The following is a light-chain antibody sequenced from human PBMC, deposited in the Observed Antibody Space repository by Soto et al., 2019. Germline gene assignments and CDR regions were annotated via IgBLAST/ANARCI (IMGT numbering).Light chain of an antibody. J-gene: IGKJ4*01. CDR2: GAS. CDR3: QQYGSSPGVT. CDR1: QSVSSSY. Sequence: EIVLTQSPGTLSLSPGERATLSCRASQSVSSSYLAWYQQKPGQAPRLLIYGASSRATAIPDRFSGSGSGTDFTLTISRLEPEDFAVYYCQQYGSSPGVTFGGGTKVEIK. V-gene: IGKV3-20*01.